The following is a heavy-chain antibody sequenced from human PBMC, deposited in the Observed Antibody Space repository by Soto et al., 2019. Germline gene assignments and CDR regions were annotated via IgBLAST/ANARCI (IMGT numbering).Heavy chain of an antibody. J-gene: IGHJ6*02. CDR1: GFSLNTRGVG. CDR3: APIIPRVGVGVGGMDV. D-gene: IGHD1-26*01. Sequence: QITLKESGPTLVKPTQTLTLTCTFSGFSLNTRGVGVGWIRQPPGKALEWLALIYWDDDKRYSPSLKTRLTTTKDTSENQVVPTMTTMAPVDTATYYCAPIIPRVGVGVGGMDVWGQGTTVTASS. CDR2: IYWDDDK. V-gene: IGHV2-5*02.